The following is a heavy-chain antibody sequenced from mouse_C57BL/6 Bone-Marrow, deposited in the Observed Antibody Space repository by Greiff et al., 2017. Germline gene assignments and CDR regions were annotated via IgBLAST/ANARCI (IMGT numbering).Heavy chain of an antibody. V-gene: IGHV3-6*01. CDR3: AWADY. Sequence: EVKLQESGPGLVKPSQSLSLTCSVTGYSITSGYYWNWIRQFPGNKLEWMGYISYDGSNNYKPSLKNRISITRDTSKNQFFLKLNSVTTEDTATYYCAWADYWGQGTTLTDSS. J-gene: IGHJ2*01. CDR2: ISYDGSN. CDR1: GYSITSGYY. D-gene: IGHD4-1*01.